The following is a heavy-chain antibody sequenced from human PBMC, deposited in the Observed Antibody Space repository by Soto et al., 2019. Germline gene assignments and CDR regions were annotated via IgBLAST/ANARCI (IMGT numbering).Heavy chain of an antibody. CDR3: ARDNGYSHGHGMDV. V-gene: IGHV3-30-3*01. CDR2: ILYDGGNK. Sequence: VGSLRLSCAASGFTFSSYTIHWVRQAPGKGLEWVALILYDGGNKYYADSVKGGFTISRDNSKNTLYLQMNSLRAEDTAVYYCARDNGYSHGHGMDVWGQGTTVTVSS. CDR1: GFTFSSYT. J-gene: IGHJ6*02. D-gene: IGHD5-18*01.